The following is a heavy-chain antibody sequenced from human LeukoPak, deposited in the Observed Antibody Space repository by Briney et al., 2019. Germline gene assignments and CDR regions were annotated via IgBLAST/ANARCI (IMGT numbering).Heavy chain of an antibody. V-gene: IGHV4-59*01. J-gene: IGHJ4*02. CDR3: ARHDCSTSCYMDY. CDR2: IYYSGST. CDR1: GGSISSYY. D-gene: IGHD2-2*02. Sequence: SETLSLTCTVSGGSISSYYWSWIRQPPGKGLEWIGYIYYSGSTNYNPSLKSRVTISVDTSKNQFSLKLSSVTAADTAVYYCARHDCSTSCYMDYWGQGTLVTVSS.